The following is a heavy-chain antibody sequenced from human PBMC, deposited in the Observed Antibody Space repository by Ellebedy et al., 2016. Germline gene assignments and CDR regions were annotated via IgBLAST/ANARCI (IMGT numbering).Heavy chain of an antibody. CDR3: ARGEWLDNYFYYGLDV. V-gene: IGHV1-2*04. D-gene: IGHD6-19*01. J-gene: IGHJ6*02. CDR2: TNPNSGGT. Sequence: ASVKVSCKASGYTFTGYYMHWVRQAPGQGLEWMGWTNPNSGGTNYAQKFQGWVTMTRDTSISTAYMELSRLRSDDTAVYFCARGEWLDNYFYYGLDVWGQGTTVTVSS. CDR1: GYTFTGYY.